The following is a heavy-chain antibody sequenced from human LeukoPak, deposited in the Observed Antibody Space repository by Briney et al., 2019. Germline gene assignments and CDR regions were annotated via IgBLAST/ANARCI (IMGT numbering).Heavy chain of an antibody. CDR2: IKQDGSEK. CDR1: GFTFSSYA. J-gene: IGHJ3*02. V-gene: IGHV3-7*03. D-gene: IGHD1-14*01. CDR3: ARDVLAAGATGTFDI. Sequence: GGSLRLSCAASGFTFSSYAMSWVRQAPGKGLEWVANIKQDGSEKYYVDSVKGRFTISRDNAKTSLYLQMNSLRAEDTAVYSCARDVLAAGATGTFDIWGQGTMVTVSS.